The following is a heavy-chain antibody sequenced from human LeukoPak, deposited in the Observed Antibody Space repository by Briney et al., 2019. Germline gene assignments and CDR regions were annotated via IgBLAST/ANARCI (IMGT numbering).Heavy chain of an antibody. D-gene: IGHD3-10*01. CDR1: GYTFTSYY. J-gene: IGHJ4*02. CDR2: INPNSGGT. Sequence: GASVKVSCKASGYTFTSYYMHWVRQAPGQGLEWMGWINPNSGGTNYAQKFQGRVTMTRDTSISTAYMELSRLRSDDTAVYYCARVGPYGSGSSLFDYWGQGTLVTVSS. CDR3: ARVGPYGSGSSLFDY. V-gene: IGHV1-2*02.